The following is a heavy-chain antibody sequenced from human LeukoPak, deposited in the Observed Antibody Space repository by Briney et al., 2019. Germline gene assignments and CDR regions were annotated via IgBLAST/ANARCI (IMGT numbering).Heavy chain of an antibody. CDR2: ISGSGGST. D-gene: IGHD7-27*01. Sequence: GGSLRLSCAASGLTFSSYAMSWVRQAPGKGLEWVSAISGSGGSTYYADSVKGRFTISRDNSKNTLYLQMNSLRAEDTAVYYCAKAWGSRHYFDYWGQGALVTVSS. V-gene: IGHV3-23*01. CDR1: GLTFSSYA. CDR3: AKAWGSRHYFDY. J-gene: IGHJ4*02.